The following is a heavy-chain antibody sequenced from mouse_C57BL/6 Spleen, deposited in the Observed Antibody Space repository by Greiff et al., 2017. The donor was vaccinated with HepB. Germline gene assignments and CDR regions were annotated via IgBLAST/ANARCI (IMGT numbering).Heavy chain of an antibody. D-gene: IGHD1-1*01. CDR3: ARHYYGSSWDAMDY. CDR2: IHPNSGST. V-gene: IGHV1-64*01. CDR1: GYTFTSYW. Sequence: VQLQQPGAELVKPGASVKLSCKASGYTFTSYWMHWVKQRPGQGLEWIGMIHPNSGSTNYNEKFKSKATLTVDKSSSTAYMQLSSLTSEDSAVYYCARHYYGSSWDAMDYWGQGTSVTVSS. J-gene: IGHJ4*01.